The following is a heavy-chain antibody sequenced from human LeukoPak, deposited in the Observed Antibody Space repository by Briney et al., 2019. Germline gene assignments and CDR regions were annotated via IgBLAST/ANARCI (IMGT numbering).Heavy chain of an antibody. CDR3: AKVMPPGRIRFYSYYMDV. V-gene: IGHV3-23*01. J-gene: IGHJ6*03. D-gene: IGHD2-15*01. CDR2: ISGNGRRT. CDR1: RFTFSNYA. Sequence: GGSLRLSCAASRFTFSNYAMSWVRQAPGKGLEWVSTISGNGRRTYYADSVKGRFTISRDNSKNTLSLQMNSLRVEDTAVYYCAKVMPPGRIRFYSYYMDVWGKGTTVTVS.